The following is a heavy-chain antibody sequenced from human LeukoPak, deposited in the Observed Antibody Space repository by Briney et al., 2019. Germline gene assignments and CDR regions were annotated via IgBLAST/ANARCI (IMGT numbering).Heavy chain of an antibody. CDR2: INSDGSST. CDR3: ASLGYSKGYYYGMDV. Sequence: GGSLRLSCAASGFTFSSYWMHSVRHAPGKGLVWVSRINSDGSSTSYADSVKGRFTISRDNAKNTLYLQMNSLRAEDTALYYCASLGYSKGYYYGMDVWGQGTTVTVSS. J-gene: IGHJ6*02. CDR1: GFTFSSYW. V-gene: IGHV3-74*01. D-gene: IGHD4-11*01.